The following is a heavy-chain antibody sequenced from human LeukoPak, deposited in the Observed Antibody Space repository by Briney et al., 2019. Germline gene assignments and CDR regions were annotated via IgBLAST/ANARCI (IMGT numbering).Heavy chain of an antibody. CDR1: GGSISSGSYY. Sequence: SETLSLTCTVSGGSISSGSYYWSWIRQPAGKGLEWIGRIYTSGSTNYNPSLKSRATISVDTSKNQFSLKLSSVTAADTAVYYCARDGYYDILTGYYYYYMDVWGKGTTVTVSS. CDR3: ARDGYYDILTGYYYYYMDV. CDR2: IYTSGST. D-gene: IGHD3-9*01. J-gene: IGHJ6*03. V-gene: IGHV4-61*02.